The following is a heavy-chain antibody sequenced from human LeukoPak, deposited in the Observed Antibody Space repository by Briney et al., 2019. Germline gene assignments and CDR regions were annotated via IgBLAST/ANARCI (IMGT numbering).Heavy chain of an antibody. J-gene: IGHJ4*02. Sequence: GGSLRLSCVASGYTFSPYWMSWVRQTPGKGLEWVANIKPDGTTKFYVDSVKGRFTISRDNALNSLYLQMNSLRAEDTAIYYCARSIPYGTTWYGRSDYWGQGTLVTVSS. CDR1: GYTFSPYW. CDR3: ARSIPYGTTWYGRSDY. D-gene: IGHD6-13*01. V-gene: IGHV3-7*03. CDR2: IKPDGTTK.